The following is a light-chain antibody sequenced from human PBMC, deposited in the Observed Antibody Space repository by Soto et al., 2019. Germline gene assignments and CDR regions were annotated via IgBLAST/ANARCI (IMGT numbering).Light chain of an antibody. CDR2: EDT. CDR3: EAWDDSRNGRV. V-gene: IGLV2-8*01. Sequence: QSVLTQPPSASGSPGQSVTISCTGTSSDVGGYDSVSWYQQHKGKAHKLMISEDTIRPSGVSDRFSGSKSGNTASLTVSGLQGEDEADDDCEAWDDSRNGRVFGTGTKLTVL. J-gene: IGLJ1*01. CDR1: SSDVGGYDS.